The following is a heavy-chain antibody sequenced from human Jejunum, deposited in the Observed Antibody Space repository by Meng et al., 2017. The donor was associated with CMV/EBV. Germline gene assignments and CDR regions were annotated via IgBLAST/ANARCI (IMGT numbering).Heavy chain of an antibody. V-gene: IGHV3-11*01. Sequence: SFPASGFPFSASSMSWIRQAPGKGLEWVSYISPTGGTMYYADSVKGRFTISRDNAKNSLYLQMNSLRAEDTAVYYCASYVYWGQGTLVTVSS. CDR2: ISPTGGTM. CDR3: ASYVY. CDR1: GFPFSASS. J-gene: IGHJ4*02. D-gene: IGHD3-16*01.